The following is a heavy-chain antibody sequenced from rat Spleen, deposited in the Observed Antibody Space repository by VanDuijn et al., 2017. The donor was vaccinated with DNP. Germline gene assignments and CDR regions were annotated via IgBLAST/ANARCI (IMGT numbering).Heavy chain of an antibody. CDR3: ARHRHDGSYYYAMDA. J-gene: IGHJ4*01. CDR2: ISTSGGST. V-gene: IGHV5S13*01. Sequence: EVQLVESGGGLVQPGRSLKLSCAASGFTFSKYGMAWVRQAPTQGLEWVASISTSGGSTYYRDSVKGRFTVSRDNAKSTLYLQMDSLRSEDTATYYCARHRHDGSYYYAMDAWGQGTSVTVSS. CDR1: GFTFSKYG. D-gene: IGHD1-12*02.